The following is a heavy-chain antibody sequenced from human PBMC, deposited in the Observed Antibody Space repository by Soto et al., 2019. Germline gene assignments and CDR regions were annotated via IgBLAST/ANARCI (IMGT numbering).Heavy chain of an antibody. Sequence: SLRLSCAASGFTFSSYGMHWVRQAPGKGLEWVAVISYDGSNKYYADSVKGRFTISRDNSKNTLYLQMNSLRAEDTAVYYCAKDQRHVVVTVSDYYYYGVDVWGQGTTVTVSS. D-gene: IGHD2-21*02. CDR3: AKDQRHVVVTVSDYYYYGVDV. CDR2: ISYDGSNK. V-gene: IGHV3-30*18. CDR1: GFTFSSYG. J-gene: IGHJ6*02.